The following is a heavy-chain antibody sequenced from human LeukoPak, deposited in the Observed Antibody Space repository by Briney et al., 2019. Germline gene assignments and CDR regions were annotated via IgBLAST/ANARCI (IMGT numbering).Heavy chain of an antibody. D-gene: IGHD3-22*01. Sequence: GGSLRLSCEASGFIFSAYSMNWVRQAPGKGLEWISYISRRGSDIHYADSVKGRFTISRDNSKNTLYLQMNSLRAEDTAVYYCARESRPTFYYDSSGYYPDYWGQGTLVTVSS. CDR3: ARESRPTFYYDSSGYYPDY. CDR2: ISRRGSDI. J-gene: IGHJ4*02. V-gene: IGHV3-48*01. CDR1: GFIFSAYS.